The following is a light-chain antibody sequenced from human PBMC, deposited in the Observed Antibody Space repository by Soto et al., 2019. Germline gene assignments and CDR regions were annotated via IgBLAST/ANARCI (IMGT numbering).Light chain of an antibody. CDR2: YDS. CDR3: PVWDSSRDHPV. V-gene: IGLV3-21*04. Sequence: SYELTQPPSVSVAPGKTARITCGGNNIGSKSVHWYQQKPGQAPVLVIYYDSDRPSGIPERFSGSNSGNTASLTISRVEAGDEAEYYCPVWDSSRDHPVFGGGTKLTVL. CDR1: NIGSKS. J-gene: IGLJ2*01.